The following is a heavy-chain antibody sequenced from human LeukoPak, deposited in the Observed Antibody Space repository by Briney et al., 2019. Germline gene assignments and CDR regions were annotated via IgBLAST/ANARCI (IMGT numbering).Heavy chain of an antibody. J-gene: IGHJ4*02. D-gene: IGHD5-12*01. Sequence: SETLSLTCTVSGGSIRSYYWSWVRQPPGKGLEWIGNIYYNGNTNYNPSLRSRVTISVDTSKNQFSLKLNSVTAADSAIYYCARDYSGYEFDYWGQGTLVTVSS. CDR1: GGSIRSYY. CDR3: ARDYSGYEFDY. V-gene: IGHV4-59*01. CDR2: IYYNGNT.